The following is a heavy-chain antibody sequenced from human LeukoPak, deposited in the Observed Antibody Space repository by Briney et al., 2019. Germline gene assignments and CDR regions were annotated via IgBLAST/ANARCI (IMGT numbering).Heavy chain of an antibody. D-gene: IGHD3-10*01. CDR1: GFTFSSYG. V-gene: IGHV3-30*18. J-gene: IGHJ4*02. Sequence: GGSLRLSCAASGFTFSSYGMHWVRQAPGKGLEWVAVISYDGSNKYYADSVKDRFTISRDNPKNTLYLQMNSLRAEDTAVYYCAKALSGSYFDYWGQGTLVTVSS. CDR2: ISYDGSNK. CDR3: AKALSGSYFDY.